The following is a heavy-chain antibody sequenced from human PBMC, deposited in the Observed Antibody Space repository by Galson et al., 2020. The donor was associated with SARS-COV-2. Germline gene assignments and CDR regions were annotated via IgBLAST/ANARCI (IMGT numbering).Heavy chain of an antibody. CDR3: AKTRGWCSGGSCYCDY. D-gene: IGHD2-15*01. CDR1: GFSFSSYA. CDR2: ISGSGSST. V-gene: IGHV3-23*01. Sequence: GESLKISCAASGFSFSSYAMSWVRQAPGKGLEWVSGISGSGSSTYYADSVKGRFTISRDNSKNTVYLQMNSLRAEDTAVYYCAKTRGWCSGGSCYCDYWGQGTLVTVSS. J-gene: IGHJ4*02.